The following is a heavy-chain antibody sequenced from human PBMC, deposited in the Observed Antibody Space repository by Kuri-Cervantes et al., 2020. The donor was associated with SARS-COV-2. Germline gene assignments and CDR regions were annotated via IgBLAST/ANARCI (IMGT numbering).Heavy chain of an antibody. CDR1: GGSISSYY. CDR2: IYTSGST. D-gene: IGHD4-11*01. CDR3: ARYSNYVLGGAFDI. Sequence: SETLSLTCTVSGGSISSYYWSWIRQPAGKGLEWIGRIYTSGSTNYNPSLKSRVTMSVDTSKNQFSLKLSSVTAADTAVYYCARYSNYVLGGAFDIWGQGTMVTVSS. V-gene: IGHV4-4*07. J-gene: IGHJ3*02.